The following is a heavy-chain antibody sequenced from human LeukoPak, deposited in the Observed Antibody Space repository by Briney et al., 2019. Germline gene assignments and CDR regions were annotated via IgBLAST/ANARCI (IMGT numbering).Heavy chain of an antibody. Sequence: SQTLSLTCAISGDSVSSNSVAWNWIRQSPSRGLEWLGRTYYRSKWYNNYAVSVKSRITINPDTSKNQLSLQLNSVTPEDTAVYYYARGSSSSWTTSFDYWGQGTLVTVSS. CDR3: ARGSSSSWTTSFDY. CDR2: TYYRSKWYN. V-gene: IGHV6-1*01. CDR1: GDSVSSNSVA. J-gene: IGHJ4*02. D-gene: IGHD6-13*01.